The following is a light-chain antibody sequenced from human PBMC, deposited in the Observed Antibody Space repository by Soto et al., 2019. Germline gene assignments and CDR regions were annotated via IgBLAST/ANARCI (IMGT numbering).Light chain of an antibody. CDR3: SSYTSSSTLVV. CDR2: DVS. V-gene: IGLV2-14*01. CDR1: SSDVGGYNY. J-gene: IGLJ2*01. Sequence: LTQPASVSGSPGQSITISCTGTSSDVGGYNYVSWYQQHPGKAPKLMIYDVSNRPSGVSNRFSGSKSGNTASLTISGLQAEDEADYYCSSYTSSSTLVVFGGGTKVTVL.